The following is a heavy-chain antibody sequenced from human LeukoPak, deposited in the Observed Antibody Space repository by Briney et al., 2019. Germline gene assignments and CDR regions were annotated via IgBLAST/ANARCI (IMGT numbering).Heavy chain of an antibody. V-gene: IGHV4-39*01. CDR2: IYYTGNT. Sequence: SETLSLTCSVSGGSISSSAYFWGWLRQPPGKGLEWIGNIYYTGNTYYYPSLKSRVTISVDTSKNQFSLKLTSVTAADTAVYYCARQKRDGSGAGNWFDPWGRGTLVTVSS. J-gene: IGHJ5*02. D-gene: IGHD3-10*01. CDR1: GGSISSSAYF. CDR3: ARQKRDGSGAGNWFDP.